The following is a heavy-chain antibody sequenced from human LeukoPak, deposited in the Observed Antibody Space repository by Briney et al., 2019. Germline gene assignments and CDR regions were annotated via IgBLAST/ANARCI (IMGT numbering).Heavy chain of an antibody. D-gene: IGHD6-19*01. CDR2: TYYRSKWYN. CDR3: AGGYSSGGKWFDP. J-gene: IGHJ5*02. Sequence: SQTLSLTCAISGDSVPSNSAAWNWIRQSPSRGLEWLGRTYYRSKWYNDYAVSVKSRITINPDTSKNPFSLQLSSVTPEDTAVYYCAGGYSSGGKWFDPWGQGTLVTVSS. V-gene: IGHV6-1*01. CDR1: GDSVPSNSAA.